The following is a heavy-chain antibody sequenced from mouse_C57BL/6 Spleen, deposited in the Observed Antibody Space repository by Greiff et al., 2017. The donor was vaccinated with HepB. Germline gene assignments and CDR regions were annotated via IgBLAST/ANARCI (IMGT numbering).Heavy chain of an antibody. V-gene: IGHV1-80*01. D-gene: IGHD1-1*01. Sequence: VKLQESGAELVKPGASVKISCKASGYAFSSYWMNWVKQRPGKGLEWIGQIYPGDGDTNYNGKFKGKATLTADKSSSTAYMQLSSLTSEDSAVYFCATAIITTVVDYWGQGTTLTVSS. CDR1: GYAFSSYW. CDR2: IYPGDGDT. J-gene: IGHJ2*01. CDR3: ATAIITTVVDY.